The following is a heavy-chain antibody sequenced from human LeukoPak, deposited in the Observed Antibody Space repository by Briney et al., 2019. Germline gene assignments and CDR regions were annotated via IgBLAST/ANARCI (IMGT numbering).Heavy chain of an antibody. CDR3: ARAMYAWGSYRD. CDR1: GYTFTGYY. Sequence: ASVKVSCKASGYTFTGYYMHWVRQAPGQGLEWMGWINPNSGGTNYAQKFQGRVTMTRDTSISTAYMEPSRLRSDDTAVYYCARAMYAWGSYRDWGQGTLVTVSS. D-gene: IGHD3-16*02. J-gene: IGHJ4*02. CDR2: INPNSGGT. V-gene: IGHV1-2*02.